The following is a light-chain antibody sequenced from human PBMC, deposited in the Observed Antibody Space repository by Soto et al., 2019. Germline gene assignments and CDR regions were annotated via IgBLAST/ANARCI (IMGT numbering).Light chain of an antibody. CDR2: DSS. CDR3: QQYENLPS. J-gene: IGKJ4*01. V-gene: IGKV1-33*01. Sequence: DIQMTQSPSSLSASVGDRVTITCQASQDISNYLNWHQQKPGKGPKLLIHDSSNLEIGVPSRFSGSGSGTYFTLTIDNLQPEDIATYYCQQYENLPSFGGGTKVDIK. CDR1: QDISNY.